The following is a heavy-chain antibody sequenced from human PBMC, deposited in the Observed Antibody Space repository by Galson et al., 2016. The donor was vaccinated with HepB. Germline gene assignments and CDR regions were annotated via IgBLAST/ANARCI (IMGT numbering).Heavy chain of an antibody. CDR3: AKGGGFYNWFDP. D-gene: IGHD5-24*01. CDR2: MYFGDIT. Sequence: SLRLSCAASGFTVSSHYMTWVRQAPGKGLEWVSVMYFGDITYYADSVKGRFTISRDNSRDNLNLQMNSLRADDTALYYCAKGGGFYNWFDPWGHGTLVTVSA. J-gene: IGHJ5*02. V-gene: IGHV3-53*01. CDR1: GFTVSSHY.